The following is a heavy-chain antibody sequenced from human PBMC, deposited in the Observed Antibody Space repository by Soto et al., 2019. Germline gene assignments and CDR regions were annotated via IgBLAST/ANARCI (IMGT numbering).Heavy chain of an antibody. J-gene: IGHJ5*02. Sequence: SETLSLTCTVYGCSISSSSYYWCWILQPPGKGLEWIGSMHYSGSTYYNPSLKSRVTISVDTSKNQFSLKLSSVTAADTAVYYCARQCSGGSRKGRLAPWGQGTPVPVSS. CDR1: GCSISSSSYY. CDR3: ARQCSGGSRKGRLAP. D-gene: IGHD2-15*01. CDR2: MHYSGST. V-gene: IGHV4-39*01.